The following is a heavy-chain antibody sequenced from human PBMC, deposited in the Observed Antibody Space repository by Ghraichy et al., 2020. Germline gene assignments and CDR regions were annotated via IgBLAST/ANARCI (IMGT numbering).Heavy chain of an antibody. V-gene: IGHV4-34*01. CDR3: ARGAIAAAGRGWFDP. D-gene: IGHD6-13*01. CDR1: GGSFSGYY. CDR2: INHSGST. Sequence: SETLSLTCAVYGGSFSGYYWSWIRQPPGKGLEWIGEINHSGSTNYNPSLKSRVTISVDTSKNQFSLKLSSVTAADTAVYYCARGAIAAAGRGWFDPWGQGTLVTVSS. J-gene: IGHJ5*02.